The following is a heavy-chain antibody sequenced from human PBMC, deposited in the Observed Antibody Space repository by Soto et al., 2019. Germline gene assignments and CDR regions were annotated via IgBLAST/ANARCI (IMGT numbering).Heavy chain of an antibody. Sequence: GGSLRLSCAASGFPFSSYWMHWVRQSPGKGLVWVSRINSDGSSTSYADSVKGRFTISRDNAKNTLYLQMNSLRAEDTAVYYCARARIVVAGFDYWGQGTLVTVSS. CDR2: INSDGSST. V-gene: IGHV3-74*01. J-gene: IGHJ4*02. CDR3: ARARIVVAGFDY. CDR1: GFPFSSYW. D-gene: IGHD6-19*01.